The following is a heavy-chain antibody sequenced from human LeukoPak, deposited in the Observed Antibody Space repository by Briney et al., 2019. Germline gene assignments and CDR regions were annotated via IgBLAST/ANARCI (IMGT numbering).Heavy chain of an antibody. CDR2: IYHSGST. V-gene: IGHV4-30-2*01. CDR1: GGSISSGGYY. D-gene: IGHD2-15*01. CDR3: ARVDSGRLDY. J-gene: IGHJ4*02. Sequence: PSQTLSLTCTVSGGSISSGGYYWSWIRQPPGKGLEWTGYIYHSGSTYYNPSLKSRVTISVDRSKNQFSLKLSSVTAADTAVYYCARVDSGRLDYWGQGTLVTVSS.